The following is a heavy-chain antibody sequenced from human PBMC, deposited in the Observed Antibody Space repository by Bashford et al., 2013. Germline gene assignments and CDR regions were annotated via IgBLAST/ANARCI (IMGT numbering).Heavy chain of an antibody. V-gene: IGHV3-23*01. J-gene: IGHJ4*02. D-gene: IGHD3-22*01. CDR2: ISGSGVAT. CDR3: VIVLTSSNYFYEGDY. Sequence: VRQAPGKGLDWVSAISGSGVATYYADSVKGRFTISRDNSENTLYLQMSSLRAEDTAVYYCVIVLTSSNYFYEGDYWGQGTVVTVSS.